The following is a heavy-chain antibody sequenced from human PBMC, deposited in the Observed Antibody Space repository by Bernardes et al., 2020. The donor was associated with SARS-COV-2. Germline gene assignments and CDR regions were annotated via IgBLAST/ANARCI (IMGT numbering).Heavy chain of an antibody. D-gene: IGHD1-1*01. Sequence: ASVKVSCKASGYMFIGYCIHWVRQAPGQGLEWMGYINPNNNDTNSAQKFQGRVTITRDTSISTAYMDLSSLRSDDTAVYYCARVRRWKKTFDYFDYWGQGTLVTVSA. CDR2: INPNNNDT. V-gene: IGHV1-2*02. CDR3: ARVRRWKKTFDYFDY. J-gene: IGHJ4*02. CDR1: GYMFIGYC.